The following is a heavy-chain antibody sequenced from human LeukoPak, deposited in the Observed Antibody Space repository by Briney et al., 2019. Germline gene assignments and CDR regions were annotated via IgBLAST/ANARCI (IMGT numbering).Heavy chain of an antibody. CDR3: VRGPQYSYGILDY. J-gene: IGHJ4*02. CDR2: ISHDGSNK. V-gene: IGHV3-30*04. D-gene: IGHD5-18*01. CDR1: GFTFSGYP. Sequence: GGSLRLSCAASGFTFSGYPIHWVRQAPGKGLEWVAFISHDGSNKYYADSVKGRFTISRDNSKNTLYLQMNSLRADDTAVFFCVRGPQYSYGILDYWGQGTLVTVSS.